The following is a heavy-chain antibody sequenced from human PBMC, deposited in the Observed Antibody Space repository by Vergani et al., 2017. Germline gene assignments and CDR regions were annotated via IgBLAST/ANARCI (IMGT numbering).Heavy chain of an antibody. CDR1: GGSASSGSYY. D-gene: IGHD6-19*01. CDR3: ARSRAAVAGWGLD. V-gene: IGHV4-61*01. CDR2: INYSGST. J-gene: IGHJ4*02. Sequence: QVQLQESGPGLVKPSETLSLTCTVSGGSASSGSYYWTWIRQPPGKGLEWIGYINYSGSTNYNPALKSRVTISLETSKKQFSLKLSSVTAADTAVYYCARSRAAVAGWGLDWGQGTLVTVSS.